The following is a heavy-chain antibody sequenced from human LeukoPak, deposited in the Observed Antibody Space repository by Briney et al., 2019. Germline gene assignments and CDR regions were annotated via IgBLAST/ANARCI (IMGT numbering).Heavy chain of an antibody. Sequence: SQSLSLTCTVSGGSISSGGYYWSWIRQHPGKGLEWIGYIYYSGSTYYNPSLKSRVTISVDTSKNQFSLKLSSVTAADTSVYYCARARGVRGVIEYYFDYWGQGTLGTVSS. J-gene: IGHJ4*02. CDR3: ARARGVRGVIEYYFDY. CDR2: IYYSGST. D-gene: IGHD3-10*01. V-gene: IGHV4-31*03. CDR1: GGSISSGGYY.